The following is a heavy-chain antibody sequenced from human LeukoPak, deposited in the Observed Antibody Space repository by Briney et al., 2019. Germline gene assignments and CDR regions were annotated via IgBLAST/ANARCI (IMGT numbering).Heavy chain of an antibody. Sequence: PGGSLRLSCAASGFTVSSNYMSWVRQAPGKGLEWVSVIYSGGSTYYADSVKGRFTISRDNSKNTLYLQMNSLRAEDTAVYYCARAEVATPSPGYYYLDYWGQGTLVTVSS. J-gene: IGHJ4*02. V-gene: IGHV3-66*01. D-gene: IGHD5-12*01. CDR2: IYSGGST. CDR1: GFTVSSNY. CDR3: ARAEVATPSPGYYYLDY.